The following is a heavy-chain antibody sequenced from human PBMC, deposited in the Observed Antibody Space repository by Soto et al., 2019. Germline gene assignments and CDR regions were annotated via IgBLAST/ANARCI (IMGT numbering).Heavy chain of an antibody. D-gene: IGHD2-2*01. CDR3: ARDLISTRPKNQPAKFYYYYGMDV. J-gene: IGHJ6*02. CDR1: GGTFSSYA. CDR2: IIPIFGTA. V-gene: IGHV1-69*01. Sequence: QVQLVQSGAEVKKPGSSVKVSCKASGGTFSSYAISWVRQAPGQGLEWMGGIIPIFGTANYAQKFQGRVTITADEATSTAYMELSSLRSEDTAVYYCARDLISTRPKNQPAKFYYYYGMDVWGQGTTVTVSS.